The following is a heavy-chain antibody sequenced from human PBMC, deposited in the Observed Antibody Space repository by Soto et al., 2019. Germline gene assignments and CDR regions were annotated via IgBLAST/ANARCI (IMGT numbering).Heavy chain of an antibody. D-gene: IGHD6-13*01. Sequence: SETLSLTCDVSGDSITSGYYWGFIRQPPGKGLEWMGSFYHTGSTYHNPSLKSRVTISVDTSTNQFSLKLTSVTAADTAVYYCARGGPYSSSLYYFDYWGQGTLVTVSS. V-gene: IGHV4-38-2*01. CDR3: ARGGPYSSSLYYFDY. CDR1: GDSITSGYY. CDR2: FYHTGST. J-gene: IGHJ4*02.